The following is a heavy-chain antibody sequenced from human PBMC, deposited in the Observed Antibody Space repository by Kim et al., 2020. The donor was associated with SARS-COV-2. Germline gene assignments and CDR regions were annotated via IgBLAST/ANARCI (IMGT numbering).Heavy chain of an antibody. J-gene: IGHJ4*02. Sequence: GGSLRLSCAASGFTFSSYVIHWVRQAPGKGLQWVSAIAYGGNNKYYASSVNGCTAICRDNSKNTVYLLMNSLAAEATAVFYCPRSYYSASGTSFDYWGQG. CDR1: GFTFSSYV. D-gene: IGHD3-10*01. CDR2: IAYGGNNK. V-gene: IGHV3-30*09. CDR3: PRSYYSASGTSFDY.